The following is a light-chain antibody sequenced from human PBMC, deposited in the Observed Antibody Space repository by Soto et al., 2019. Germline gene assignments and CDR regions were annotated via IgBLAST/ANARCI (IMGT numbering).Light chain of an antibody. J-gene: IGKJ3*01. Sequence: DIQMTQSPSSLSASVGDRVTITCRASQSISSYLNWYQQKPGKAPKLLIYAESSLQSGVPSRFSGSGSETDFTLTNSSLQPEDFATYYCQQSYSTPLAVGPGTKVDIK. CDR1: QSISSY. CDR2: AES. V-gene: IGKV1-39*01. CDR3: QQSYSTPLA.